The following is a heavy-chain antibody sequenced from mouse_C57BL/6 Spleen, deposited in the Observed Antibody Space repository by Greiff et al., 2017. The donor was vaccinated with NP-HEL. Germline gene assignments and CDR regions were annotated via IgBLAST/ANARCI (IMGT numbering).Heavy chain of an antibody. D-gene: IGHD3-2*02. Sequence: VQLQQPGAELVKPGASVKLSCKASGYTFTSYWMQWVKQRPGQGLEWIGEIDPSDSYTNYNQKFKGKATLTVDTSSSTAYMQLSSLTSEDSAVYYCTAQATLFAYWGQGTLVTVSA. CDR3: TAQATLFAY. J-gene: IGHJ3*01. CDR2: IDPSDSYT. CDR1: GYTFTSYW. V-gene: IGHV1-50*01.